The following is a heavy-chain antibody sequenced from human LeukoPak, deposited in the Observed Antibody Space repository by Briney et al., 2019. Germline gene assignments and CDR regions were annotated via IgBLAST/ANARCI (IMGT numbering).Heavy chain of an antibody. CDR1: GFTFSNYA. J-gene: IGHJ4*02. Sequence: GGSLRLSCAASGFTFSNYAMSWVRQPPGKGLEWVSGISGSADSTYYADSVKGRFTISRDNAKNSLYLQMNSLRAEDTAVYYCARVQTGYYELLVDYWGQGTLVTVSS. CDR3: ARVQTGYYELLVDY. V-gene: IGHV3-23*01. CDR2: ISGSADST. D-gene: IGHD3-9*01.